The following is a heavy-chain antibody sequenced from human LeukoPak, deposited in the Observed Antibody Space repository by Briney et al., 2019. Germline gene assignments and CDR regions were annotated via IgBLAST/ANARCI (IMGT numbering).Heavy chain of an antibody. CDR1: GFTLSSYA. CDR3: AKDRPYYDSSGYSPLCDAFDI. Sequence: PGGSLRLSCAASGFTLSSYAMSWVRQAPGKGLEWVSAISGSGGSTYYADSVKGRFTISRDNSKNTLYLQMNSLRAEDTAVYYCAKDRPYYDSSGYSPLCDAFDIWGQGTMVTVSS. V-gene: IGHV3-23*01. CDR2: ISGSGGST. D-gene: IGHD3-22*01. J-gene: IGHJ3*02.